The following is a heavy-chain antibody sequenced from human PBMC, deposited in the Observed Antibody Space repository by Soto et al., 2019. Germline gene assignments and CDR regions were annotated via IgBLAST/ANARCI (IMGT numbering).Heavy chain of an antibody. J-gene: IGHJ4*02. CDR2: IHHSGKS. CDR3: GRHNLEGMGPSIAAPIDS. D-gene: IGHD6-6*01. CDR1: GDSISPSY. V-gene: IGHV4-59*08. Sequence: SETLSLTCAVSGDSISPSYWTWIRQSPGKGLECIGCIHHSGKSNYSPSLRSRVTMSVDTSKNQFSLKLNSVTAADTAIYYCGRHNLEGMGPSIAAPIDSWGLATLVTVSS.